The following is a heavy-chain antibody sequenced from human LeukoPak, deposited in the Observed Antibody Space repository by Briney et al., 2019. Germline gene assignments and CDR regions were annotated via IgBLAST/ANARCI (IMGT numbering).Heavy chain of an antibody. Sequence: GGSLRLSCAASGFTFSSYWMSWVRQAPGKGLEWVAKIKQDGSEKYYVDSVKGRFTISRDKAKNSLYLQMNSLSDEDTGVYYCARDRFYSVVVTAFDYWGQGTLVTVSS. V-gene: IGHV3-7*01. CDR1: GFTFSSYW. J-gene: IGHJ4*02. D-gene: IGHD2-21*02. CDR3: ARDRFYSVVVTAFDY. CDR2: IKQDGSEK.